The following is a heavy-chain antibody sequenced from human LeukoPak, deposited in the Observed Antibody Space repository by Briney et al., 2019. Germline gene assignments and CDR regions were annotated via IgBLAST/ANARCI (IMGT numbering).Heavy chain of an antibody. CDR1: GFIFSNYA. CDR3: AKDGHYGSGSYWRYYYYYMDV. V-gene: IGHV3-23*01. CDR2: ISGSGDTT. D-gene: IGHD3-10*01. Sequence: AGGSLRLSCATSGFIFSNYAVNWVRQAPGKGLEWVSIISGSGDTTYYADSVKGRFTISRDNSKNTLYLQMNSLRAEDTAVYYCAKDGHYGSGSYWRYYYYYMDVWGKGTTVTISS. J-gene: IGHJ6*03.